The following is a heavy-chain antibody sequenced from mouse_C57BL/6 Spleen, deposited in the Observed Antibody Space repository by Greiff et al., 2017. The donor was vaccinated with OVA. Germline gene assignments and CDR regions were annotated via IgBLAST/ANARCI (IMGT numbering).Heavy chain of an antibody. J-gene: IGHJ2*01. D-gene: IGHD2-3*01. Sequence: QVQLQQPGAELVKPGASVKLSCKASGYTFTSYWMHWVKQRPGQGLEWIGMIHPNSGSTNYNEKFKSKATLTVDKSSSTAYMQLSSLTSEDSAVYYCARGGYYDGYYVDYWGQGTTLTVSS. CDR3: ARGGYYDGYYVDY. V-gene: IGHV1-64*01. CDR1: GYTFTSYW. CDR2: IHPNSGST.